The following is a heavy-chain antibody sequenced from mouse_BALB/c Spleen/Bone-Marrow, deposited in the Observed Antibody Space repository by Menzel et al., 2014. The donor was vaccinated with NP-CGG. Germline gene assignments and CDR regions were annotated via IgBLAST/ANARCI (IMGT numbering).Heavy chain of an antibody. D-gene: IGHD2-3*01. CDR1: GFTFSSFG. CDR3: ALYDDDYCSSYAMDY. V-gene: IGHV5-17*02. Sequence: EVQLVESGGGLVQPGGSRKLSCAASGFTFSSFGMHWVRQAQEKGLEWVAYISSGSSTIYYADTVKGRFTSSRDNPKNTLFLQMTSLRSEDTAMYYCALYDDDYCSSYAMDYWGQGTSVTVSS. CDR2: ISSGSSTI. J-gene: IGHJ4*01.